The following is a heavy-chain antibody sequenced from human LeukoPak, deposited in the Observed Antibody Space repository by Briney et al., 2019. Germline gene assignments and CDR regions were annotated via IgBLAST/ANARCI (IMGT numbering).Heavy chain of an antibody. D-gene: IGHD3-10*01. CDR2: IYYSGST. Sequence: PSETLSLTCTVSGGSISSYYWSWIRQPPGKGLEWIGYIYYSGSTNYNPSLKSRVTISVDTSKNQFSLKLSPVTAADTAVYYCAREGRYYYGSGSYFSFDYWGQGTLVTVSS. J-gene: IGHJ4*02. V-gene: IGHV4-59*01. CDR3: AREGRYYYGSGSYFSFDY. CDR1: GGSISSYY.